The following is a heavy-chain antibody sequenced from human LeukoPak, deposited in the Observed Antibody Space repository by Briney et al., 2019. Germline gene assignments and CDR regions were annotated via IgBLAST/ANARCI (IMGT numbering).Heavy chain of an antibody. CDR1: GGTFSNYA. V-gene: IGHV1-69*10. CDR2: IIPILGTA. J-gene: IGHJ5*02. Sequence: SVKVSCKASGGTFSNYALSWVRQAPGQGLEWMGGIIPILGTANYAQKFQGRVTMTRDTSTSTVYMELSSLRSEDTAVYYCARAPSGFSNWFDPWGQGTLVTVSS. D-gene: IGHD3-3*01. CDR3: ARAPSGFSNWFDP.